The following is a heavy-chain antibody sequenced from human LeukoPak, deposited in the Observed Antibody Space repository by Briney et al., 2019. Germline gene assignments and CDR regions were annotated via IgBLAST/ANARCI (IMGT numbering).Heavy chain of an antibody. J-gene: IGHJ6*03. Sequence: PSETLSLTCAVYGGSFSGYYWSWIRQPAGKGLEWIGRIYTSGSTNYNPSLKSRVTISVDTSKNQFSLKLSSVTAADTAVYYCARGPYYYYYMDVWGKGTTVTISS. CDR2: IYTSGST. CDR1: GGSFSGYY. CDR3: ARGPYYYYYMDV. V-gene: IGHV4-59*10.